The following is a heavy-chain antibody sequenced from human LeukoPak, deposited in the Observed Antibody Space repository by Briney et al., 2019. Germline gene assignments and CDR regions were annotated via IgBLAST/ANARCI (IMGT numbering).Heavy chain of an antibody. CDR3: ARDSYYGSGSYGY. Sequence: SVKVSCKASGYTFTSYGISWVRQAPGQGLEWMGGIIPIFGTANYAQKFQGRVTITADESTSTAYMELSSLRSEDTAVYYCARDSYYGSGSYGYWGQGTLVTVSS. CDR2: IIPIFGTA. J-gene: IGHJ4*02. D-gene: IGHD3-10*01. V-gene: IGHV1-69*13. CDR1: GYTFTSYG.